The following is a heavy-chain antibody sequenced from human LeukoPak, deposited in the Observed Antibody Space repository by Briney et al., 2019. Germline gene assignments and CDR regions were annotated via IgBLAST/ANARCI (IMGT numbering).Heavy chain of an antibody. Sequence: PGGSLRLSCVGSGFTFNTYSMNWVRQAPGQGLEWVSYISSSSGSIYYAASVKGRFTISRDNGKNSLYLQMNSLRAEDTAVYYCAKDGAVAPNWYFDLWGRGTLVTVSS. V-gene: IGHV3-48*01. CDR2: ISSSSGSI. CDR3: AKDGAVAPNWYFDL. CDR1: GFTFNTYS. J-gene: IGHJ2*01. D-gene: IGHD6-19*01.